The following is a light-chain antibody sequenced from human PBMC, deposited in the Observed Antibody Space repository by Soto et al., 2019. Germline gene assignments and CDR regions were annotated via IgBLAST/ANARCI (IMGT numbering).Light chain of an antibody. CDR3: QTWDSAIRV. CDR2: INSDGSH. J-gene: IGLJ2*01. Sequence: QPVLAQSPSASASLGASVKLTCTLTSGPSSYTIAWHQQQPGRGPRYLMKINSDGSHMKGDGIPARFSGSSSESERHLTISNVQSEDEADYYCQTWDSAIRVFCGGTKLTVL. V-gene: IGLV4-69*01. CDR1: SGPSSYT.